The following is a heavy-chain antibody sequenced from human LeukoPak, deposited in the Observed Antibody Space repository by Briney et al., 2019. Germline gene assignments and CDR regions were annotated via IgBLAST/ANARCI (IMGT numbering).Heavy chain of an antibody. CDR1: GASINSYY. CDR2: SYISGST. CDR3: ARVVAQGDSSGYYYGHWYFDL. J-gene: IGHJ2*01. Sequence: SETLSLTCTVSGASINSYYWNWIRQPAGKGLEWIGRSYISGSTDYNPSLKSRVTVSVDTSQNQFSLKLTSVTAADTAVYYCARVVAQGDSSGYYYGHWYFDLWGRGTLVTVSS. D-gene: IGHD3-22*01. V-gene: IGHV4-4*07.